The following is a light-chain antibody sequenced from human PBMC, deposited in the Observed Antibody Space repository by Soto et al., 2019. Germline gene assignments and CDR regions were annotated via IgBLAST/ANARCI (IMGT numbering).Light chain of an antibody. V-gene: IGLV2-23*02. J-gene: IGLJ1*01. CDR1: SSDVGSYTL. CDR3: WSYAGSFTYV. CDR2: EVS. Sequence: ALTQPASVSGSPGQSITISCTGSSSDVGSYTLVSWYQQHPGKVPKLMIYEVSKRPSGVSVRFSGSRSGNTASLTISGLQAEVVADYFCWSYAGSFTYVFGTGTKVTVL.